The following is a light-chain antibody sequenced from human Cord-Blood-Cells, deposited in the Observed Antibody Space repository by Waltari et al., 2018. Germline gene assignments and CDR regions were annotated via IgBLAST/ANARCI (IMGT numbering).Light chain of an antibody. Sequence: IVLTQSPATLSFTPGERATLSCRASQSVSSYLAWYQQKPGQAPRLLIYDASNRATGIPARFSGSGSGTDFTLTISSLEPEDFAVYYCQQRSNWYTFGQGTKLEIK. CDR1: QSVSSY. CDR3: QQRSNWYT. J-gene: IGKJ2*01. V-gene: IGKV3-11*01. CDR2: DAS.